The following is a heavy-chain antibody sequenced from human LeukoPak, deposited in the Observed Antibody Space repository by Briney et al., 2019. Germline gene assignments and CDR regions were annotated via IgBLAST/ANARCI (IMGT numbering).Heavy chain of an antibody. D-gene: IGHD2-2*01. Sequence: GGSLRLSCAASGFTFSSYWMSWVRQAPGKGLEWVANIKQDGSEKYYVDSVKGRFTISRDNAKNSLYLQMNSLRAEDTAVYYCAKDRASTSWGYYFDYWGQGTLVTVSS. J-gene: IGHJ4*02. CDR3: AKDRASTSWGYYFDY. CDR1: GFTFSSYW. CDR2: IKQDGSEK. V-gene: IGHV3-7*01.